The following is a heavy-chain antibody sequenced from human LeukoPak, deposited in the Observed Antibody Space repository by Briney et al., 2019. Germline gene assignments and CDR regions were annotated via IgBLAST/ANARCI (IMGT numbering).Heavy chain of an antibody. Sequence: GGSLRLSCAASGFTFSNAWMSWVRQAPGKGLEWVSVIYSGGSTYYADSVKGRFTISRDNSKNTLYLQMNSLRAEDTAVYYCAREAGYSGYDKGAFDIWGQGTMVTVSS. D-gene: IGHD5-12*01. CDR1: GFTFSNAW. CDR2: IYSGGST. CDR3: AREAGYSGYDKGAFDI. J-gene: IGHJ3*02. V-gene: IGHV3-53*01.